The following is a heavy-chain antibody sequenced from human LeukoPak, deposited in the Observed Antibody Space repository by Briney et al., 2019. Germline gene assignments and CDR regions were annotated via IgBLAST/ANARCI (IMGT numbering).Heavy chain of an antibody. D-gene: IGHD3-16*02. CDR2: VYSGGAT. CDR3: ARGAYRISWPGIDY. J-gene: IGHJ4*02. Sequence: PGGSLRLSCAASGFTVISNLMTWVRQSPGRGLEWLSSVYSGGATYSSDSVKGRFTISRDQSNNSVSLQMTNLRVEDTAIYYCARGAYRISWPGIDYWGQGTLVTVPS. V-gene: IGHV3-53*01. CDR1: GFTVISNL.